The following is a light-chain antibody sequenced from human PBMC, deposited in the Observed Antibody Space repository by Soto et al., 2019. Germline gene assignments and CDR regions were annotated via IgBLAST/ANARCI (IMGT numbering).Light chain of an antibody. CDR2: GAS. V-gene: IGKV3-20*01. CDR3: QQYGSSPVYT. J-gene: IGKJ2*01. CDR1: QTVSSNY. Sequence: ERVLTQSPGTLSLSPGERATLSCRASQTVSSNYLAWYQQKPGRAPRLLIYGASSRATGIPDRFSGSGSGTDFTLTISRLEPEDFAVYYCQQYGSSPVYTFGQGTKLEIK.